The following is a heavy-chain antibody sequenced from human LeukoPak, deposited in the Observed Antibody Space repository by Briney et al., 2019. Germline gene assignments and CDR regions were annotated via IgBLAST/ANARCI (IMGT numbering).Heavy chain of an antibody. D-gene: IGHD5-18*01. Sequence: GESLKISCKGSGYSFPNSWIGWVRRMPGKGLQYMGIIYPSDSETKYSPSFQGQVTISADTSISTAYLEWSSLGASDTAIYYCATLNTAMTPGYFDHWGRGTLVTVSS. V-gene: IGHV5-51*01. CDR3: ATLNTAMTPGYFDH. CDR1: GYSFPNSW. CDR2: IYPSDSET. J-gene: IGHJ4*02.